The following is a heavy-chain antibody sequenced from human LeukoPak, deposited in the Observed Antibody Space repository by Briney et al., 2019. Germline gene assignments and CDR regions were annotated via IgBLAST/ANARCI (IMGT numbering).Heavy chain of an antibody. CDR3: ARDSSSSSGNAFDI. CDR1: GFTFSSYA. Sequence: GGSLRLSCAASGFTFSSYAMHWVRQAPGKGLEWVAVTSYDGSNKYYADSVKGRFTISRDNSKNTLYLQMNSLRAEDTAVYYCARDSSSSSGNAFDIWGQGTMVTVSS. V-gene: IGHV3-30-3*01. J-gene: IGHJ3*02. CDR2: TSYDGSNK. D-gene: IGHD6-6*01.